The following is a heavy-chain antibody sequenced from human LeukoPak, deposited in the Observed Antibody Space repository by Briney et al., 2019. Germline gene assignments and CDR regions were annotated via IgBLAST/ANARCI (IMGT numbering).Heavy chain of an antibody. J-gene: IGHJ4*02. V-gene: IGHV4-34*01. CDR1: GGSFSGYY. D-gene: IGHD4-17*01. CDR2: INHSGST. CDR3: AITITTVSAFSDY. Sequence: PSETLSLTCAVYGGSFSGYYWSWIRQPPGKGLEWIGEINHSGSTNYNPSLKSRVSMSVDTSKKQFSLELSSVTAADTAVYYCAITITTVSAFSDYWGRGTLVTVSS.